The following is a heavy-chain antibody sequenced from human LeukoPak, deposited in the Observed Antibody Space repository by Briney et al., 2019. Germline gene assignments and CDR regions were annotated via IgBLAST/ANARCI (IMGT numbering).Heavy chain of an antibody. J-gene: IGHJ4*02. D-gene: IGHD2-15*01. CDR1: RFAFSDYE. V-gene: IGHV3-48*03. CDR2: ISSGGSII. Sequence: GGSLRLSCAASRFAFSDYEMNWVRQAPGKGLEWVSYISSGGSIIHYADSVKGRFTISRDDANNSLYLQMNSLRAEDTAIYYCARTGCSSGTCYSEYYFDYWGQGTLVTVSS. CDR3: ARTGCSSGTCYSEYYFDY.